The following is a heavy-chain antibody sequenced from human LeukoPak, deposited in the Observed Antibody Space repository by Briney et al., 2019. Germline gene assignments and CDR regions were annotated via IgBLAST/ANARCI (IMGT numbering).Heavy chain of an antibody. Sequence: VGSLRLSCAASGFTFSSYGMHWVRQAPGKGLEWVAFIRYDGSNKYYADSVKGRFTISRDNSKNTVYLQMNSLRAEDTAVYYCAKDPTHFRVWDDYDNTRLNSWGQGTLVTVSS. CDR2: IRYDGSNK. CDR1: GFTFSSYG. D-gene: IGHD3-22*01. V-gene: IGHV3-30*02. J-gene: IGHJ4*02. CDR3: AKDPTHFRVWDDYDNTRLNS.